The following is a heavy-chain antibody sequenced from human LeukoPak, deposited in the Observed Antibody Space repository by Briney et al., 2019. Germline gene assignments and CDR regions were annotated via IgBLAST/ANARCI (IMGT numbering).Heavy chain of an antibody. V-gene: IGHV3-21*01. Sequence: GSLRVSCAASGFTFSCYSMNWVRPAPGKGLEWVSSISSSSNYIYYADSMKGRFTISRDNAKNSLYLQMSSLRAEDTAVYYCARNKKGDRYTYGHDYWGQGTLVTVSS. D-gene: IGHD5-18*01. CDR3: ARNKKGDRYTYGHDY. CDR2: ISSSSNYI. CDR1: GFTFSCYS. J-gene: IGHJ4*02.